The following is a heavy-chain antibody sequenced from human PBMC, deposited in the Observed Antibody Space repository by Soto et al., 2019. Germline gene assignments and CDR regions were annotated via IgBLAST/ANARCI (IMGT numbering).Heavy chain of an antibody. CDR2: ISAYNGNT. CDR3: ARVQSGYGVAY. CDR1: GYTFTSYG. J-gene: IGHJ4*02. Sequence: QVQLVQSGAEVKKPGASVKVSCKASGYTFTSYGINWVRKEAGEGLEWMGWISAYNGNTISAQKLQGRVTITTDTSTITADVELSSLRSGDTAVYYCARVQSGYGVAYWGQGTLVTVSS. V-gene: IGHV1-18*01. D-gene: IGHD5-12*01.